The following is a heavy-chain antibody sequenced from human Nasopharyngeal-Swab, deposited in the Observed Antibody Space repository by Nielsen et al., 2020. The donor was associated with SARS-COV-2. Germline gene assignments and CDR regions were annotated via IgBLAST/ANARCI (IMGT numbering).Heavy chain of an antibody. Sequence: GESLKISCAASGFTFSTYSMNWVRQAPGKGLEWVSSISSSSSFIYYADSVKSRFTISRDNVKNSLYLQMNSLRAEDTAVYYCTRDYKTYCGGDCYADYWGQGTLVTVSS. CDR3: TRDYKTYCGGDCYADY. CDR1: GFTFSTYS. V-gene: IGHV3-21*06. CDR2: ISSSSSFI. D-gene: IGHD2-21*02. J-gene: IGHJ4*02.